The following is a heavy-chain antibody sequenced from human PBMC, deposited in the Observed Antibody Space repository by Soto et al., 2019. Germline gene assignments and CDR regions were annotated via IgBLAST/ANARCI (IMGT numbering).Heavy chain of an antibody. J-gene: IGHJ6*02. CDR2: IYYSGST. CDR1: GGSISSYY. V-gene: IGHV4-59*01. Sequence: SETLSLTCTVSGGSISSYYWSWIRQPSGKGLEWIGYIYYSGSTNHHPSLKSRVTISVDTSKNQFSLKLSSVTAADTAVYYCARKGWSSTSFYPPYYHYGRDVWGQGTTGTVSS. CDR3: ARKGWSSTSFYPPYYHYGRDV. D-gene: IGHD2-2*01.